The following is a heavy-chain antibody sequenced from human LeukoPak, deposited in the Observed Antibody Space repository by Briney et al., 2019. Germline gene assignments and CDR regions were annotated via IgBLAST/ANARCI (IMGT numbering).Heavy chain of an antibody. V-gene: IGHV3-53*01. J-gene: IGHJ4*02. CDR1: GFNVSSHF. CDR2: IYSSGRT. CDR3: ARVDHDFWIFDH. Sequence: PGGSLRLSCVASGFNVSSHFMSWVRQAPGKGLEWVSVIYSSGRTHYADPVKCRFTISRDNSKNTVFLKMNSLRVEDTAVYFCARVDHDFWIFDHWGLGARVPVSS. D-gene: IGHD3/OR15-3a*01.